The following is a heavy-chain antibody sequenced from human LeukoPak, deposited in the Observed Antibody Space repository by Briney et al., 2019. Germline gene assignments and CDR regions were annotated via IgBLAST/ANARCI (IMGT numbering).Heavy chain of an antibody. Sequence: GGSLRLSCAASGFSVSTSYMAWVRQAPGKGLEWVSVIYAGGSSHYADSVKGRFTISRDSSKNTLNLQMNSLRAQDTAVYYCARGIPDPYDIWGQGTMVTVSS. CDR3: ARGIPDPYDI. CDR2: IYAGGSS. J-gene: IGHJ3*02. V-gene: IGHV3-66*01. CDR1: GFSVSTSY. D-gene: IGHD2-21*01.